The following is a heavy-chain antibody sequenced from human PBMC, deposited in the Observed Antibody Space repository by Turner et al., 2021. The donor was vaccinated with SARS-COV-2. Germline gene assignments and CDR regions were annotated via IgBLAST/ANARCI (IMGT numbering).Heavy chain of an antibody. Sequence: EVQLVASGGGLLQPGGSLRLSCAVSGSTFSRYRMSCVCPAPGKGLEYVEYISSSSSTIYYADSVKCRFTISRDNAKNSLYLQMNSLRVEDTAVYYCASTSVVNYGMDVWGQGTTVTVSS. D-gene: IGHD2-15*01. CDR3: ASTSVVNYGMDV. CDR1: GSTFSRYR. V-gene: IGHV3-48*01. J-gene: IGHJ6*02. CDR2: ISSSSSTI.